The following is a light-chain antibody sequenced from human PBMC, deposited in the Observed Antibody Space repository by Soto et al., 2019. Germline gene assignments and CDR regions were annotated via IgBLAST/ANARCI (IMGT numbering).Light chain of an antibody. CDR2: EVS. CDR1: SSDVGGYKY. CDR3: SSYAGSDNFWV. Sequence: QSALTQPPSASGSPGQSVTISCTGTSSDVGGYKYVSWYQQHPGEAPKLMIYEVSKRPSGVPDRFSGSKSGNTASLTVSGLQAEDEAAYFCSSYAGSDNFWVFGGGTKVTVL. V-gene: IGLV2-8*01. J-gene: IGLJ3*02.